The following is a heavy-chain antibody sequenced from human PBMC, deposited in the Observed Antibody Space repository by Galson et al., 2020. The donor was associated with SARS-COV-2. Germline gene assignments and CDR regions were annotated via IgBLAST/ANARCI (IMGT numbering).Heavy chain of an antibody. J-gene: IGHJ4*02. Sequence: GESLKISCKGSGYSFTNQWIAWVRQMPGRGLEWMGIIYPGDSDTRYSTSFQGQVTISADKSINTAYLQWSSLKASDTAAYYCARQITSFGTNDYWGQGTLVTVSS. D-gene: IGHD1-1*01. CDR3: ARQITSFGTNDY. CDR2: IYPGDSDT. V-gene: IGHV5-51*01. CDR1: GYSFTNQW.